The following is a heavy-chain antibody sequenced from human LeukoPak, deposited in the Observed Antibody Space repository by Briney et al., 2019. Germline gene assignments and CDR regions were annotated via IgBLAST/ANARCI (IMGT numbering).Heavy chain of an antibody. D-gene: IGHD6-13*01. Sequence: GSLRLSCAASGFTVSSSYMSWVRQPPGKGLEWIGEINHSGSTNYNPSLKSRVTISVDTSKNQFSLKLSSVTAADTAVYYCAREPIAAAGISAGGFDYWGQGTLVTVSS. CDR3: AREPIAAAGISAGGFDY. CDR2: INHSGST. CDR1: GFTVSSSY. V-gene: IGHV4-34*01. J-gene: IGHJ4*02.